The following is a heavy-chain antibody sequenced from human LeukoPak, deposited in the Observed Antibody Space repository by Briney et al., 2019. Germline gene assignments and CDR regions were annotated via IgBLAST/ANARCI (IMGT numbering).Heavy chain of an antibody. CDR1: GGSFSGYY. J-gene: IGHJ6*03. CDR3: ARDSSSWYYYYYMDV. CDR2: IYTSGST. D-gene: IGHD6-13*01. Sequence: PSETLSLTCAVYGGSFSGYYWTWIRQPPGKGLEWIGRIYTSGSTNYNPSLKSRVTISVDTSKNQFSLKLSSVTAADTAVYYCARDSSSWYYYYYMDVWGKGTTVTISS. V-gene: IGHV4-4*08.